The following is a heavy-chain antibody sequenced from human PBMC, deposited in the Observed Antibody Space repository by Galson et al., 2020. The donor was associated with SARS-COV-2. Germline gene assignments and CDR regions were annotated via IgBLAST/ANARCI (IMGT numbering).Heavy chain of an antibody. CDR1: GYTFTSYG. D-gene: IGHD3-22*01. CDR3: ARDGVTYYYDSSGYDPSGDAGFDL. Sequence: ASVTVSCKASGYTFTSYGISWVRQAPGQGLESMGWISGKNGNIKYAQNFQGRVTMTTDTFTNTAYMELTSLRSDDTAVYFCARDGVTYYYDSSGYDPSGDAGFDLWGQGTMVTVSS. V-gene: IGHV1-18*01. CDR2: ISGKNGNI. J-gene: IGHJ3*01.